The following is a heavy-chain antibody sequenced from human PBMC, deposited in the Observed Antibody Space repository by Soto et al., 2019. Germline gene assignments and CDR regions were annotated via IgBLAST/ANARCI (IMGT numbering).Heavy chain of an antibody. Sequence: GESLKISCKGSGYSFTSYWISWVRQMPGKGLEWMGRIDPSDSYTNYSSSFQGHVTISADKSISTAYLQWSSLKASDTAMYYCARHAGGRYNWFDPWGQGTPVTVSS. CDR1: GYSFTSYW. V-gene: IGHV5-10-1*01. CDR3: ARHAGGRYNWFDP. J-gene: IGHJ5*02. CDR2: IDPSDSYT. D-gene: IGHD6-19*01.